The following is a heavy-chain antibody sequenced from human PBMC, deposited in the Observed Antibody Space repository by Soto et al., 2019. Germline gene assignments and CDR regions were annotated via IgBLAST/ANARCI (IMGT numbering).Heavy chain of an antibody. V-gene: IGHV1-18*04. CDR1: GYTFTSFD. Sequence: VQLLQSGTEVTEPGASVTVSCKASGYTFTSFDISWVRQAPGQGLAWVGWTTASNTNTNYAQKLQGRVTMTTDTSTTTAYVERRSLRSDDTAVYYCARGGYSSGYRYWGQGTLVTVSS. J-gene: IGHJ4*02. D-gene: IGHD3-22*01. CDR2: TTASNTNT. CDR3: ARGGYSSGYRY.